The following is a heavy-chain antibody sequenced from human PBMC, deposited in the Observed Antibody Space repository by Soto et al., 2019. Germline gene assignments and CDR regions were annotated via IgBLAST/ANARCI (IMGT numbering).Heavy chain of an antibody. CDR1: GYTFTSYG. Sequence: QFQLVQSGAEVKKPGASVKVSCKASGYTFTSYGISWVRRAPGQGLEWMGWISAYNGNTNYAQKLKGRVTMTTDTSPSTAYMALRSLRSVDTAVYYCAREDPPSLNWCQGTLGTGSS. CDR2: ISAYNGNT. V-gene: IGHV1-18*01. J-gene: IGHJ4*02. D-gene: IGHD2-2*01. CDR3: AREDPPSLN.